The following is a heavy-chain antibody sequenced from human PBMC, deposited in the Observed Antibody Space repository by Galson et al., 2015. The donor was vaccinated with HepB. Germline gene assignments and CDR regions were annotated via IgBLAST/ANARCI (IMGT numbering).Heavy chain of an antibody. CDR1: GYTFTSNG. Sequence: SVKVSCKASGYTFTSNGISWVRQTPSQGLEWLGWISAYGGNTKYAQKYQGRITLTRDTSTSTAYVELRSLRSDDTAVYYCARDRDYRFDYWGQGTLVTVSS. J-gene: IGHJ4*02. CDR3: ARDRDYRFDY. D-gene: IGHD4/OR15-4a*01. V-gene: IGHV1-18*04. CDR2: ISAYGGNT.